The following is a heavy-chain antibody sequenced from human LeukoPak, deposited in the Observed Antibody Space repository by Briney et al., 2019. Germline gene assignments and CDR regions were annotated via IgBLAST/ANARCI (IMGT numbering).Heavy chain of an antibody. J-gene: IGHJ5*02. CDR3: AREPVGSGSYFFPQFDP. Sequence: SETLSLTCTVSGGSISSYYWSWIRQPAGKGLEWIGRIYTSGSTNYSPSLKSRVTMSVDTSKNQFSLKLSSVTAADTAVYYCAREPVGSGSYFFPQFDPWGQGTLVTVSS. D-gene: IGHD3-10*01. V-gene: IGHV4-4*07. CDR2: IYTSGST. CDR1: GGSISSYY.